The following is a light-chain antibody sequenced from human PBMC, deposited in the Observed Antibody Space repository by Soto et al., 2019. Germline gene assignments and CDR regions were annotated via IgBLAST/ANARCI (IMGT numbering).Light chain of an antibody. CDR1: QSIDSNY. Sequence: EIVLTQSPGTLSLSPGERATLSCGASQSIDSNYLSWYQQKPGQAPRLIISGASNRATGIPARFSGSGSGTDFTLTISSLEPEDFAVYYCQQRSNWPPITFGQGTRLEIK. CDR2: GAS. J-gene: IGKJ5*01. CDR3: QQRSNWPPIT. V-gene: IGKV3-11*01.